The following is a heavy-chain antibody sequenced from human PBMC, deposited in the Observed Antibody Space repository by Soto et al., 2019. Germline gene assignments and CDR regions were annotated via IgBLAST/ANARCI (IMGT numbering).Heavy chain of an antibody. V-gene: IGHV1-69*01. Sequence: QVQLVQSGAEVKKPGSSVKVSCKASGGTFSTNAIAWVRQAPGQGLEWMGGIIPIFGTANYAQKFQGRVTITADESTSTAYMEMSSLRSEDTAVNYCARHADAGSFHNWFDPWGQGTLVTVSS. D-gene: IGHD2-15*01. J-gene: IGHJ5*02. CDR2: IIPIFGTA. CDR3: ARHADAGSFHNWFDP. CDR1: GGTFSTNA.